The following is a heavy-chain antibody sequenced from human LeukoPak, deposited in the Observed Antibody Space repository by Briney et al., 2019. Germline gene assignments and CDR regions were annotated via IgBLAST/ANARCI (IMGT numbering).Heavy chain of an antibody. Sequence: PGGSLRLSCAASGFTFSDYYMSWVRQAPGKGLEWVSAISGSGGSTYYADSVKGRFTISRDNSKNTLFLQMNSLRAEDTAVYYCATPAPHNFYHYYYMNVWGKGTTVTVSS. CDR3: ATPAPHNFYHYYYMNV. D-gene: IGHD2-15*01. V-gene: IGHV3-23*01. J-gene: IGHJ6*03. CDR2: ISGSGGST. CDR1: GFTFSDYY.